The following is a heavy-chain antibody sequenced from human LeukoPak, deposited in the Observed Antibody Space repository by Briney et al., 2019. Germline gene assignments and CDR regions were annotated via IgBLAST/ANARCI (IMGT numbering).Heavy chain of an antibody. D-gene: IGHD6-6*01. J-gene: IGHJ5*02. CDR2: IYSGGST. CDR1: GFTVSSNY. Sequence: GGSLRLSCAASGFTVSSNYMGWVRQAPGKALECVSVIYSGGSTYYADSVKGRFTISRDNSKNTLYLQMNSLRAEDTAVYYCARDIAARGYNWFDPWGQGTLVTVSS. CDR3: ARDIAARGYNWFDP. V-gene: IGHV3-53*01.